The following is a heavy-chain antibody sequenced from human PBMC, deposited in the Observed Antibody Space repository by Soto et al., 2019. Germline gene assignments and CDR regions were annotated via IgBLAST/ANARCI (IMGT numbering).Heavy chain of an antibody. V-gene: IGHV4-39*01. CDR3: ARHYGSGSYYMDV. Sequence: SETLSLTCTVSGGSIGNSYWSWIRQPPGKGLEWIGSIYYSGSTYYNPSLKSRVTISVDTSKNQFSLKLSSVTAADTAVYYCARHYGSGSYYMDVWGQGTTVTVSS. CDR2: IYYSGST. CDR1: GGSIGNSY. J-gene: IGHJ6*02. D-gene: IGHD3-10*01.